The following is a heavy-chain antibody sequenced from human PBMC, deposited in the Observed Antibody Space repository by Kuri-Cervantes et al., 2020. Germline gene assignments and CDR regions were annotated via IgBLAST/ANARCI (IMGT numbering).Heavy chain of an antibody. V-gene: IGHV4-39*07. CDR3: GKLLSYGMDV. CDR2: IYYSGST. Sequence: GSLRLSCTVSGGSISSSSYYWGWIRQPPGKGLEWIGSIYYSGSTYYNPSLKSRVTISVDTSKNQFSLKLRSVTAADTAVYYCGKLLSYGMDVWGQGTTVTVSS. J-gene: IGHJ6*02. CDR1: GGSISSSSYY.